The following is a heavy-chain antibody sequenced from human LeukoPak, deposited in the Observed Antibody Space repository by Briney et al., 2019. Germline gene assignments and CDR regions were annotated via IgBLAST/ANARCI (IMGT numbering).Heavy chain of an antibody. CDR1: GYSFTRYW. J-gene: IGHJ6*03. D-gene: IGHD1-26*01. CDR3: ARRAYGSYYYYYMDV. V-gene: IGHV5-51*01. Sequence: GESLKISCKGSGYSFTRYWIGWVRQMPGKGLEWMGIIYPGESDTRYSPSFQGQVTISADKSISTAYLQWSSLKASDTAMYYCARRAYGSYYYYYMDVWGKGTTVTVSS. CDR2: IYPGESDT.